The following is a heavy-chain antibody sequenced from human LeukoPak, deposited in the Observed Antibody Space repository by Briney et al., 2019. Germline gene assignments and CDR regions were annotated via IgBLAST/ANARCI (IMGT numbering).Heavy chain of an antibody. Sequence: PSETLSLTCTVSGGSISSSSYYWGWIRQPPGKGLEWIGSIYHSGSTYYNPSLKSRVTISVDTSKNQFSLKLSSVTAADTAMYYCARLAYYYDSSGYYDYYWGQGTLVTVSS. V-gene: IGHV4-39*07. CDR2: IYHSGST. J-gene: IGHJ4*02. CDR1: GGSISSSSYY. CDR3: ARLAYYYDSSGYYDYY. D-gene: IGHD3-22*01.